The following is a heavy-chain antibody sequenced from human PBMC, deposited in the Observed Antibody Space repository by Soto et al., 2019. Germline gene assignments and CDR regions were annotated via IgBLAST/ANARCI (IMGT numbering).Heavy chain of an antibody. CDR1: GFTFSDYA. CDR3: ARDGGVVGEGHYXSHYGLDV. D-gene: IGHD1-26*01. V-gene: IGHV3-48*02. J-gene: IGHJ6*02. Sequence: LRLSCAASGFTFSDYAMNWVRQAPGKGLEWIAYISIVTMTTYYADSVRGRFTISRDNAKISLYLQMSSLRDEDTAVYYCARDGGVVGEGHYXSHYGLDVWGQGTTGTVSS. CDR2: ISIVTMTT.